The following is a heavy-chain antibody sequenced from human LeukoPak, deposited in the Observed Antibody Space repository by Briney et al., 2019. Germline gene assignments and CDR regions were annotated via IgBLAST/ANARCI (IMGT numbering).Heavy chain of an antibody. CDR3: AKDCSGGSCRFDY. CDR2: ISGSGGST. Sequence: PGGSLRLSCAASGFTFSSYAMSWVRQAPGKGLEWVSAISGSGGSTYYADSVKGRFTTSRDNSKNTLYLQMNSLRAEDTAVYYCAKDCSGGSCRFDYWGQGTLVTVSS. V-gene: IGHV3-23*01. D-gene: IGHD2-15*01. J-gene: IGHJ4*02. CDR1: GFTFSSYA.